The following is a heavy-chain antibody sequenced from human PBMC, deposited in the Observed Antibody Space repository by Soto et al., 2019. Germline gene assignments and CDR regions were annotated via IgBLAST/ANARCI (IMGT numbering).Heavy chain of an antibody. CDR3: ARRVRFPGWFDP. CDR1: GGSISSYY. CDR2: IYYSGST. D-gene: IGHD2-21*01. V-gene: IGHV4-59*01. J-gene: IGHJ5*02. Sequence: QVQLQESGPGLVKPSETLSLTCTVSGGSISSYYWSWIRQPPGKGLEWIRYIYYSGSTNYNPSLKSRVTISVDTSKNQFSLKLSSVTAADTAVYYCARRVRFPGWFDPWGQGTLVTVSS.